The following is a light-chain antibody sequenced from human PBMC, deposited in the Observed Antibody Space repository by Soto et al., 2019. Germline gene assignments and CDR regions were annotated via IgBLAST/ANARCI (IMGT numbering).Light chain of an antibody. Sequence: DIQMTQSPSSLSASVEDRVIITCRASQSISNHLNWYQQKPGKAHKLLIFAASSLQSGVPSRFSGSRSGPDFTLTISSLQPEDFETYYGQQSYSSPPTFGQGTKVDIK. CDR2: AAS. CDR1: QSISNH. J-gene: IGKJ1*01. CDR3: QQSYSSPPT. V-gene: IGKV1-39*01.